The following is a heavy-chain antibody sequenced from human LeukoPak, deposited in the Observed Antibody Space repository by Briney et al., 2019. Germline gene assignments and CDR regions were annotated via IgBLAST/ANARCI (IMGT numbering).Heavy chain of an antibody. J-gene: IGHJ5*02. Sequence: PSETLSLTCTVSGSSISSYYWSWIRQPPGKGLEWIGYIYYSGSTNYNPSLKSRVTISVDTSKNQFSLKLSSVTAADTAVYYCASRPVYGDYGWFDPWGQGTLVTVSS. CDR1: GSSISSYY. CDR3: ASRPVYGDYGWFDP. CDR2: IYYSGST. D-gene: IGHD4-17*01. V-gene: IGHV4-59*01.